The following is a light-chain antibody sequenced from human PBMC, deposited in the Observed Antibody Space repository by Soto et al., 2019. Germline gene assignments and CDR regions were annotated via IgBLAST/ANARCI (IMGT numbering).Light chain of an antibody. V-gene: IGKV4-1*01. CDR2: WAS. Sequence: IVMTHSPDSLAVSLGERATINCRSSQSVFYSPTNKNNLAWYQQKPGQPPKLLIYWASTRQSGVPDRFSGSGSATDFTLTISSLQAEDVAVYYCQQYYSSPPWTFGQGTKVDIK. CDR1: QSVFYSPTNKNN. CDR3: QQYYSSPPWT. J-gene: IGKJ1*01.